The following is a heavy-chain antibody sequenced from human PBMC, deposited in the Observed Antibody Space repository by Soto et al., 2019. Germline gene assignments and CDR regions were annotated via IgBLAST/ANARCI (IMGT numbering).Heavy chain of an antibody. D-gene: IGHD3-3*01. V-gene: IGHV1-69*04. J-gene: IGHJ6*03. CDR1: GGTFSSYT. CDR3: ARDRSGYDFSPGYYYMDV. Sequence: SVKVSCKASGGTFSSYTISWVRQAPGQGLEWMGRIIPILGIANYAQKFQGRVTITADKSTSTAYMELSSLRSEDTAVYYCARDRSGYDFSPGYYYMDVWGKGTTVTVSS. CDR2: IIPILGIA.